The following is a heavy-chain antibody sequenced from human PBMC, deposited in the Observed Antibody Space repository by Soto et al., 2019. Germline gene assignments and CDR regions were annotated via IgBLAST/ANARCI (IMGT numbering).Heavy chain of an antibody. CDR2: ISGSGGST. J-gene: IGHJ4*02. CDR3: AKVWNYDFWSGYRAFDY. D-gene: IGHD3-3*01. V-gene: IGHV3-23*01. Sequence: GSLRLSCAASGFTFSSYAMSWVRQAPGKGLEWVSAISGSGGSTYYADSVKGRFTISRDNSKNTLYLQMNSLRAEDTAVYYCAKVWNYDFWSGYRAFDYWGQGTLVTVSS. CDR1: GFTFSSYA.